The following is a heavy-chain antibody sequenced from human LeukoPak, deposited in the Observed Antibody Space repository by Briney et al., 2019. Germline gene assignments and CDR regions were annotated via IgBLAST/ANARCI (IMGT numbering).Heavy chain of an antibody. V-gene: IGHV4-39*01. Sequence: TETLSLTCTVSGGSISSSSYYWGWIRQPPGKGLEWIGSIYYSGSTYYNPSLKSRVTISVDTSKNQFSLKLSSVTAADTAVYYCARHLDYYDSSGYPSGSDYWGQGTLVTVSS. CDR2: IYYSGST. CDR1: GGSISSSSYY. D-gene: IGHD3-22*01. CDR3: ARHLDYYDSSGYPSGSDY. J-gene: IGHJ4*02.